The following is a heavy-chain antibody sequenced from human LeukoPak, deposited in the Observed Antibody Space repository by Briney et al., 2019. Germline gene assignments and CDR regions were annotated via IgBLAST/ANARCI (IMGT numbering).Heavy chain of an antibody. Sequence: PSETLSLTCSVSGGPISSSSHSWGWIRQPPGKGLEWIGSIYYSGSTYYNPSLKSRITISVDTSKNHFSLKLTSVTAADTAVYYCARARVLLWFGEFDLLDPWGQGTLVTVSS. V-gene: IGHV4-39*02. CDR3: ARARVLLWFGEFDLLDP. J-gene: IGHJ5*02. CDR2: IYYSGST. CDR1: GGPISSSSHS. D-gene: IGHD3-10*01.